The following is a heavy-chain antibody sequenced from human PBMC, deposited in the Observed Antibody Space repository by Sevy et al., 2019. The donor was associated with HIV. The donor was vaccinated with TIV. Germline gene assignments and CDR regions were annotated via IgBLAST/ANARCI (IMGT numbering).Heavy chain of an antibody. J-gene: IGHJ5*02. CDR3: ARDLRSNYNNYFDP. Sequence: GGSLRLSCAASGFPFSTYALHWVRQAPGKGLEWVAVISYDGSNKYYADSGKGRFTISRDSSKNTLYLQMNSLTTEDTAVYYCARDLRSNYNNYFDPWGQGTLVTVSS. CDR1: GFPFSTYA. V-gene: IGHV3-30-3*01. D-gene: IGHD4-4*01. CDR2: ISYDGSNK.